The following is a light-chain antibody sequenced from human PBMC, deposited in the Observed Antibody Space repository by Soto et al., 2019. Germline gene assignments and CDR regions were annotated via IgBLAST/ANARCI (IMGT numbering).Light chain of an antibody. CDR3: QQYGNSPRT. J-gene: IGKJ1*01. CDR1: QSVSSRN. Sequence: EIVLTQSPGTLSLSPGERATLSCRASQSVSSRNLAWYQQKPGQAPRLLIYGVSSRATGIPDRFSGSGSGTAFTLTISRLEPEDFAVYYCQQYGNSPRTFGQGTKVEIK. CDR2: GVS. V-gene: IGKV3-20*01.